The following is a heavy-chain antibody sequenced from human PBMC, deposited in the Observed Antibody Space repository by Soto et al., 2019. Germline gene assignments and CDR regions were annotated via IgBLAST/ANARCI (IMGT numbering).Heavy chain of an antibody. CDR1: GVTFNFYT. Sequence: QVQLVQSGAEVKKPGSSVKVSCKASGVTFNFYTINWVRKAPGLGLEWMGRFNPILSFSNSALKFQGRVTLTADKSTSTAYMVLSSLRSEDTAIYYCATSFGSGSRDFDYWGQGALVTASS. D-gene: IGHD3-10*01. V-gene: IGHV1-69*02. CDR3: ATSFGSGSRDFDY. CDR2: FNPILSFS. J-gene: IGHJ4*02.